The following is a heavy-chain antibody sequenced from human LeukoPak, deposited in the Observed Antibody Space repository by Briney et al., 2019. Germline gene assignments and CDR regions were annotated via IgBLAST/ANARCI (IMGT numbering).Heavy chain of an antibody. J-gene: IGHJ6*03. CDR2: INEDGSEK. CDR1: GFTFSDYY. CDR3: ARADDFWSGYYYYYYYMDV. D-gene: IGHD3-3*01. V-gene: IGHV3-7*01. Sequence: PGGSLRLSCAASGFTFSDYYMSWVRQAPGKGLEWVANINEDGSEKYYVDSVKGRFTISRDNAKKSLYLQMNSLRAEDTAVYYCARADDFWSGYYYYYYYMDVWGKGTTVTVSS.